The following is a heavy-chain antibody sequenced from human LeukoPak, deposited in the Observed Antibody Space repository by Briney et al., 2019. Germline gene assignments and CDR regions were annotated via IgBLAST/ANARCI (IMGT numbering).Heavy chain of an antibody. CDR3: ASRVGYCSSTSCYLGWFDP. V-gene: IGHV4-34*01. Sequence: SETLSLTCAVYGGSFRGYYWSWIRQPPGKGLEWIGEINHSGSTNYNPSLKSRVTISVDTSKNQFSLKLSSVTAADTAVYYCASRVGYCSSTSCYLGWFDPWGQGTLVTVSS. CDR1: GGSFRGYY. J-gene: IGHJ5*02. CDR2: INHSGST. D-gene: IGHD2-2*01.